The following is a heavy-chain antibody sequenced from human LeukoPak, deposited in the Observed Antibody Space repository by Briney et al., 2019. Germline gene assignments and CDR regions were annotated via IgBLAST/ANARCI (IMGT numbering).Heavy chain of an antibody. CDR2: ISYDGSNK. Sequence: GGSLRLSCAASKFPFSSYAMHWVRQAPGKGLEWVAVISYDGSNKYYADSVKGRFTISRDNSKNTLYLQMNSLRAEDTAVYYCAKDHGSSGWYLDYWGQGTLVTVSS. V-gene: IGHV3-30*18. CDR1: KFPFSSYA. CDR3: AKDHGSSGWYLDY. D-gene: IGHD6-19*01. J-gene: IGHJ4*02.